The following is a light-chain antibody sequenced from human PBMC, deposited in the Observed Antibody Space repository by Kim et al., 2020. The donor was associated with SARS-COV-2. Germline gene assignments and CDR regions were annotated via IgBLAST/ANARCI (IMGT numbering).Light chain of an antibody. CDR3: AAWDDSVNGVV. CDR1: SSNSGSHT. J-gene: IGLJ3*02. CDR2: GSS. Sequence: RVTFSCSGSSSNSGSHTVDWYQQLPRSAPKLLISGSSQRPSGVPDRFSGSQSGTSASLAISGLQSEDEADYHCAAWDDSVNGVVFGGGTQLTVL. V-gene: IGLV1-44*01.